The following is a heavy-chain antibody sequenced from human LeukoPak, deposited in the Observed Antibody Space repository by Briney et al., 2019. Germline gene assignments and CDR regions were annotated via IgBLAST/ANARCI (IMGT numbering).Heavy chain of an antibody. V-gene: IGHV4-34*01. Sequence: PSETLSLTCAVYGGSFSGYYWSWIRPPPGKGLEWIGEINHSGSTNYNPSLKSRVTISVDTSKNQFSLKLSSVTAADTAVYYCARGMDTAMLLSVSGCWFDPWGQGTLVTVSS. J-gene: IGHJ5*02. CDR1: GGSFSGYY. CDR3: ARGMDTAMLLSVSGCWFDP. CDR2: INHSGST. D-gene: IGHD5-18*01.